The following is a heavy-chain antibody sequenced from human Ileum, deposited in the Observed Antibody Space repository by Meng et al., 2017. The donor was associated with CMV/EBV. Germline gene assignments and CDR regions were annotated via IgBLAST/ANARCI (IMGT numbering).Heavy chain of an antibody. Sequence: SGPGHVKLSRTLSRCCTVSGGSISSYLFSWIRQPPGKGLEWIGYTCYNGDSNYNPLLKSRVTISVDTSKNQFSLKLSSVTAADTAMYYCALRGSAAGTFQHWGQGTLVTVSS. CDR1: GGSISSYL. D-gene: IGHD6-13*01. V-gene: IGHV4-59*01. CDR3: ALRGSAAGTFQH. CDR2: TCYNGDS. J-gene: IGHJ1*01.